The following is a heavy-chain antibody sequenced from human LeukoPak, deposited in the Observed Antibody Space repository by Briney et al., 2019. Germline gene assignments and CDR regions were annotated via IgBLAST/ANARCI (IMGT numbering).Heavy chain of an antibody. J-gene: IGHJ4*02. CDR2: IWYDGSKK. Sequence: GRSLRLSCATSGFPFSNHGMYWVRQAPGKGLEWVAIIWYDGSKKYYGDSVKGRFTVSRDNSKNTLYLQMNSLRAEDTAVYYCAMYSGSDWELNYRGQGTLVTVSS. V-gene: IGHV3-33*01. CDR3: AMYSGSDWELNY. D-gene: IGHD5-12*01. CDR1: GFPFSNHG.